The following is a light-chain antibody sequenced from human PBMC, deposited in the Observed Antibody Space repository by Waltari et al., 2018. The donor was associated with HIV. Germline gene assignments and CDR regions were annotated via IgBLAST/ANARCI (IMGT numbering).Light chain of an antibody. Sequence: QSVLPQPPSVSGAPGPRVTIPCPGSSSNLGPGFDVPWYQQLPGTAPKHLIYDNTNRPSGVPDRFSGSRSGSSASLAITGLQAEDEADYYCQSFDSSLSGYVFGTGTKVTVL. V-gene: IGLV1-40*01. CDR2: DNT. CDR1: SSNLGPGFD. J-gene: IGLJ1*01. CDR3: QSFDSSLSGYV.